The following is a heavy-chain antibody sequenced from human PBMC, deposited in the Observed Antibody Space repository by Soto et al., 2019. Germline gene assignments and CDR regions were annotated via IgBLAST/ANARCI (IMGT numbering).Heavy chain of an antibody. CDR1: GYTFTNYD. CDR2: MNPNSGST. Sequence: QVQLVQSGAEVKKPGASVKVSCKASGYTFTNYDINWVRQASGQGLEWMGWMNPNSGSTGYAQKLQGRVTMTRNTSMSTASMELSSLTSEDTAVYYCARGPMSCTSSSCPYFFDYWAQGTLVTVSS. CDR3: ARGPMSCTSSSCPYFFDY. D-gene: IGHD2-2*01. J-gene: IGHJ4*02. V-gene: IGHV1-8*01.